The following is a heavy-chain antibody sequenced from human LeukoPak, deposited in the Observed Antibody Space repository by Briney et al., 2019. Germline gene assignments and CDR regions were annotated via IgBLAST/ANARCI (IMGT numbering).Heavy chain of an antibody. D-gene: IGHD3-3*01. V-gene: IGHV1-3*01. Sequence: ASVKVSCKASGYTLTSYAMHWVRQAPGQRLEWMGWSNAGNGNTKYSQKFQGRVTMTRDTSISTAYMELSRLRSDDTAVYYCARFADRGDFWSGPSNWFDPWGQGTLVTVSS. CDR2: SNAGNGNT. CDR3: ARFADRGDFWSGPSNWFDP. J-gene: IGHJ5*02. CDR1: GYTLTSYA.